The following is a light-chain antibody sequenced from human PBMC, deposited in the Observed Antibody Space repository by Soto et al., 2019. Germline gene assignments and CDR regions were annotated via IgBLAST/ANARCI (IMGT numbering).Light chain of an antibody. CDR2: RAS. CDR3: MQGTHWPPT. V-gene: IGKV2-30*01. J-gene: IGKJ1*01. Sequence: DVVMTQSPLSLSVTLGQPASISCRSSQSIVYSDGNASLNWFQQRPGQSPRRLIYRASNRDSGVPDRFSGSGSGTDFTLQISRVEAEDVGVYYCMQGTHWPPTFGRGTRVEIK. CDR1: QSIVYSDGNAS.